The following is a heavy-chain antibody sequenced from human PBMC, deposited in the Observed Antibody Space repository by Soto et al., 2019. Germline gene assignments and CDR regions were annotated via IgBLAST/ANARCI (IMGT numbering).Heavy chain of an antibody. D-gene: IGHD6-13*01. CDR2: IIPIFGTA. CDR1: GGTFSSYA. V-gene: IGHV1-69*06. CDR3: ASNPGGEAAAD. J-gene: IGHJ1*01. Sequence: QVQLVQSGAEVKKPGSSVKVACKASGGTFSSYAISWVRQAPGQGLEWMGGIIPIFGTANYAQKFKDRVTSPADKSTRTADMELGSLRSEDTAGYYCASNPGGEAAADWGQGTLVTVSS.